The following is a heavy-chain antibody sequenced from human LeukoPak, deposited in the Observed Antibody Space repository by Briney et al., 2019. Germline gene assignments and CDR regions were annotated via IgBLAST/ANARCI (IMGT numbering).Heavy chain of an antibody. CDR2: ISGYNGNT. J-gene: IGHJ6*02. V-gene: IGHV1-18*01. CDR3: ARELGGAGSYFFPYYGMDV. CDR1: GYTFISYG. D-gene: IGHD3-10*01. Sequence: ASVKVSCKSSGYTFISYGINWVRQPPGHGLEWMGWISGYNGNTNYAQNLQGRVTMTRDTSTSTAYMELRSLRSDDTAVYYCARELGGAGSYFFPYYGMDVWGQGTTVTVSS.